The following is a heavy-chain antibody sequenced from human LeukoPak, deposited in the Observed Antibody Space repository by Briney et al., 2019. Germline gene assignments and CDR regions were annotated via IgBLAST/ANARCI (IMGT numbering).Heavy chain of an antibody. V-gene: IGHV4-39*01. Sequence: PSETLSLTCTVSGGSISSSSYYWGWIRQPPGKGLEWIGSIYYSGSTYYNPSLKSRVTISVGTTKNPFSLTLSSVTAADTAVYYCARHNAMITFGGVIASYYFDYWGQGTLVTVSS. J-gene: IGHJ4*02. D-gene: IGHD3-16*02. CDR2: IYYSGST. CDR1: GGSISSSSYY. CDR3: ARHNAMITFGGVIASYYFDY.